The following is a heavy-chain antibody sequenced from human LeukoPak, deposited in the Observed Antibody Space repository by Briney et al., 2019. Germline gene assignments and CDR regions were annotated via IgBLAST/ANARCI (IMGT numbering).Heavy chain of an antibody. Sequence: GGSLRLSCAASGSPFSSYWMSWVRQAPGKGLEWVANIKQDGSEKYYVDSVKGRFTISRDNAQNSLYLQMNSLRAEDTAVYYCASRDFLTGYYDYWGQGTLVTVSS. D-gene: IGHD3-9*01. CDR2: IKQDGSEK. V-gene: IGHV3-7*01. CDR3: ASRDFLTGYYDY. CDR1: GSPFSSYW. J-gene: IGHJ4*02.